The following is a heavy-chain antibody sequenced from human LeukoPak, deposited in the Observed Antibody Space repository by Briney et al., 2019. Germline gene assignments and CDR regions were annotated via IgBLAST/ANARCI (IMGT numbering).Heavy chain of an antibody. V-gene: IGHV3-23*01. CDR3: AKDTTWGSGPVDY. Sequence: GGSLRLSCAASGFTFSSYAMSWVRQAPGKGLEWVSAISGSGGSTYYADSVKGRFTISRDNAKNSLYLQMNSLRAEDTALYYCAKDTTWGSGPVDYWGQGTLVTVSS. D-gene: IGHD3-16*01. CDR1: GFTFSSYA. J-gene: IGHJ4*02. CDR2: ISGSGGST.